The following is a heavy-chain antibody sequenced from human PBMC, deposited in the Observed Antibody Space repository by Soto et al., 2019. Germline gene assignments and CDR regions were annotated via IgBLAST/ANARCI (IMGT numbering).Heavy chain of an antibody. V-gene: IGHV3-48*02. Sequence: EVQLVESGGDVVQPGGSLRLSCRASGFTFSRYNMNWVRQAPGKGLEWISYITSRSTTIYYADSVKGRFTVSRDNAKNSLFLQMDSLREEDTAIYYCARESDYYDTFDPWVQGTLVTVSS. CDR3: ARESDYYDTFDP. CDR1: GFTFSRYN. CDR2: ITSRSTTI. D-gene: IGHD3-9*01. J-gene: IGHJ5*02.